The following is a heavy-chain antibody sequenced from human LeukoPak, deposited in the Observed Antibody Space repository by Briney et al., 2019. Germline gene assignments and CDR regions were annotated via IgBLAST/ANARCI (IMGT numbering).Heavy chain of an antibody. CDR2: MNSDGTAT. J-gene: IGHJ4*02. Sequence: GGSLRLSCAASGFAFSSAWMHWVRQAPGKGLVWVSRMNSDGTATSHAESVRGRFTISRDNAKNTLYLQMNSLRADDTAVYYCARGHDNGASFLLQWGQGTLVTVSS. CDR1: GFAFSSAW. D-gene: IGHD2-15*01. CDR3: ARGHDNGASFLLQ. V-gene: IGHV3-74*01.